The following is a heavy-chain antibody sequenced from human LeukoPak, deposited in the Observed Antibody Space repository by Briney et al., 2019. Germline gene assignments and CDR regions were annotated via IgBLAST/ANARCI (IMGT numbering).Heavy chain of an antibody. CDR3: ARVSLGSYYGYYFDY. Sequence: ASVKVSCQAYGYTFPSYAMNWVRQAPGPGLEWMGWINTNTGNPTYAEGFTGRFVFSLDTSVSTAYLQISSLKAEYTAVYYCARVSLGSYYGYYFDYWGQGTLVTVSS. CDR2: INTNTGNP. J-gene: IGHJ4*02. V-gene: IGHV7-4-1*02. D-gene: IGHD1-26*01. CDR1: GYTFPSYA.